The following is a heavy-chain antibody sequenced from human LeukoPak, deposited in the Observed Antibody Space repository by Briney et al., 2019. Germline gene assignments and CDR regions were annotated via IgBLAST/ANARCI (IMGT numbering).Heavy chain of an antibody. J-gene: IGHJ4*02. CDR2: IKSKTDGGTT. CDR3: TTGSVVTAIPRGY. D-gene: IGHD2-21*02. CDR1: GFTFSNAW. V-gene: IGHV3-15*01. Sequence: KTGGSLRLSCAVSGFTFSNAWMSWVRQAPGKGLEWVGRIKSKTDGGTTDYAAPVKGRFTISRDDSKNTLYLHMNSLRTEDTAVYYCTTGSVVTAIPRGYWGQGTLVTVSS.